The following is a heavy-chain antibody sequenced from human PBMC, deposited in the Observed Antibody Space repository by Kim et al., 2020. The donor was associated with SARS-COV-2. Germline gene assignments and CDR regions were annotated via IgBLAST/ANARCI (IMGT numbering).Heavy chain of an antibody. D-gene: IGHD2-8*01. CDR1: GGSISSGDYY. Sequence: SETLSLTCTVSGGSISSGDYYWSWIRQPPGKGLEWIGYIYYSGSTYYNPSLKSRVTISVDTSKNQFSLKLSSVTAADTAVYYCAREGGHLMVYAMDLWGRGTLVTVSS. J-gene: IGHJ2*01. CDR2: IYYSGST. V-gene: IGHV4-30-4*01. CDR3: AREGGHLMVYAMDL.